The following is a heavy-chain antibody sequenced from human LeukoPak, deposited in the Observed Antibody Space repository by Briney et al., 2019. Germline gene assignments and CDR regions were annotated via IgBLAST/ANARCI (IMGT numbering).Heavy chain of an antibody. D-gene: IGHD2-8*01. Sequence: PGGSLRLSCAASGFTFTDYYMSWIRQAPGKGLEWVSYISGSGSTQYYGDSVKGRFTISRDNARSSLHLQMNSLRAEDTAVYYCARGKYCTNGVCYHNLFVYWGQGTLVTVSS. CDR1: GFTFTDYY. J-gene: IGHJ4*02. V-gene: IGHV3-11*04. CDR2: ISGSGSTQ. CDR3: ARGKYCTNGVCYHNLFVY.